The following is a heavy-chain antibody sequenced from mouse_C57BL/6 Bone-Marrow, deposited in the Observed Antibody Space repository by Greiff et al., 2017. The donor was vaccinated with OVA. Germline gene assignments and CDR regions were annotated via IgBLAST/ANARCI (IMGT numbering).Heavy chain of an antibody. J-gene: IGHJ4*01. CDR2: ISDGGSYT. V-gene: IGHV5-4*01. CDR3: AGYDYDEGAMDY. Sequence: VQLKQSGGGLVKPGGSLKLSCAASGFTFSSYAMSWVRQTPEKRLEWVATISDGGSYTYYPDNVKGRFTISRDNAKNNLYLQMSHLKSEDTAMYYCAGYDYDEGAMDYWGQGTSVTVSS. D-gene: IGHD2-4*01. CDR1: GFTFSSYA.